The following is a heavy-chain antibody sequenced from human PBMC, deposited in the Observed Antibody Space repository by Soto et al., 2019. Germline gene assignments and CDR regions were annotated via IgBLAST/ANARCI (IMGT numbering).Heavy chain of an antibody. CDR2: IHSDGITT. CDR3: TLHRFDSSGYVSDY. CDR1: GITFSNYW. Sequence: GGSLRLSCAASGITFSNYWMEWVRQAPGKGLVWVSRIHSDGITTYYGDSVKGRFTISRDNAKSTVYLQMNSLGAEDTATYHCTLHRFDSSGYVSDYWGQGTLVTVSS. J-gene: IGHJ4*02. D-gene: IGHD3-22*01. V-gene: IGHV3-74*01.